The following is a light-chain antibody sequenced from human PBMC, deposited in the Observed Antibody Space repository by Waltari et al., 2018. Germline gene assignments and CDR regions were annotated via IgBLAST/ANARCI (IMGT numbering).Light chain of an antibody. J-gene: IGKJ4*01. CDR2: GAS. CDR1: QSISGSW. CDR3: QQYDASSVT. V-gene: IGKV3-20*01. Sequence: EIVLKQSPGTLSLSPGERATLSCRASQSISGSWLAWYQQKPGQAPRLLMYGASSRATAIPDRFSGSGSGTDFTLTISRLEPEDFAVYYCQQYDASSVTFGGGTKVEIK.